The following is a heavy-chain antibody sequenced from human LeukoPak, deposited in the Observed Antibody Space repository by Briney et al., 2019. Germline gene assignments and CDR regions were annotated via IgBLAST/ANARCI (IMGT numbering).Heavy chain of an antibody. Sequence: ASVKVSCKASRYTLTGYYMHSVRQAPAQGLEWMGWINTNTGNSKYAQSLTGRFVFSLDTSFRTPYLYISSLKAEDTAVYYCARGPQNYYYHYMDVWGKGTTVTVSS. CDR3: ARGPQNYYYHYMDV. J-gene: IGHJ6*03. V-gene: IGHV7-4-1*02. CDR2: INTNTGNS. CDR1: RYTLTGYY.